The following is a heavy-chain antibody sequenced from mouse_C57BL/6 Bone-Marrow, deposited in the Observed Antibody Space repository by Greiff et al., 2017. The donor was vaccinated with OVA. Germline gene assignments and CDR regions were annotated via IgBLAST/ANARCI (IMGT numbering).Heavy chain of an antibody. CDR1: GYSFTDYN. D-gene: IGHD2-1*01. Sequence: EVKLMESGPELVKPGASVKISCKASGYSFTDYNMNWVKQSNGKSLEWIGVINPNYGTTSYNQKFKGKAALTVDQSSSTAYMQLNSLTSEDSAVYYCARGLYYGNAFAYWGQGTLVTVSA. J-gene: IGHJ3*01. V-gene: IGHV1-39*01. CDR2: INPNYGTT. CDR3: ARGLYYGNAFAY.